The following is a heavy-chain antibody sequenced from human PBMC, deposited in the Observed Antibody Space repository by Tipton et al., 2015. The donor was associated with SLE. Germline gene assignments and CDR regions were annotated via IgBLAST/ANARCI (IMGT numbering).Heavy chain of an antibody. J-gene: IGHJ4*02. CDR1: GFTFSTYT. CDR3: ARGFWNGFYIGYFDS. CDR2: ISGSGRGT. Sequence: GSLRLSCAASGFTFSTYTMTWVRQAPGKGLEWVSGISGSGRGTYYADSVKGRFTISRDNAKNSLYLQMNSLRAEDTAVYYCARGFWNGFYIGYFDSWGQGAPVTVSS. D-gene: IGHD3-3*01. V-gene: IGHV3-23*01.